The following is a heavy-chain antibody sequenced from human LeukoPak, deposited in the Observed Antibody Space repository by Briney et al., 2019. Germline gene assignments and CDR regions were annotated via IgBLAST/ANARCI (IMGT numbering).Heavy chain of an antibody. D-gene: IGHD6-13*01. CDR1: GGSFSGYY. V-gene: IGHV4-34*01. CDR3: ARGGSSSTFDC. J-gene: IGHJ4*02. CDR2: INHSGST. Sequence: KSSETLSLTCAVYGGSFSGYYWSWIRQPPGKGLEWIGKINHSGSTNYNPSLKSRVTISVDTSKTQFSLKLSSVTAADPAVYYCARGGSSSTFDCWGQGTLVTVSS.